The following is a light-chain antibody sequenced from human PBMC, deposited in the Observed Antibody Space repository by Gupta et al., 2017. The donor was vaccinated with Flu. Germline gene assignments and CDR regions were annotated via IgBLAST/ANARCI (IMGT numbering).Light chain of an antibody. CDR1: QGISSY. J-gene: IGKJ2*03. CDR2: AAS. Sequence: DIQLTQSPSFLSASVGDRVTITCRASQGISSYLAWYQQKPGKAPKLLIYAASTLQSGVPSRFSGSGSGTEFTLTISSRQPEDFATYYCQQLNSYPVYSFGQGTKLEIK. V-gene: IGKV1-9*01. CDR3: QQLNSYPVYS.